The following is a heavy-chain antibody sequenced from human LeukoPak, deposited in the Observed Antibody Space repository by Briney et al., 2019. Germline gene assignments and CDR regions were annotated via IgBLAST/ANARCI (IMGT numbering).Heavy chain of an antibody. CDR1: GYTFTGYH. CDR2: INPNTGGT. D-gene: IGHD6-19*01. J-gene: IGHJ3*02. CDR3: AREGSGWYNAFDI. Sequence: EASVKVSCKASGYTFTGYHIHWVRQAPGQGLEWMGWINPNTGGTNFAQKFQGRVTMTRDTSINTAYMELNRLRSDDTAVYYCAREGSGWYNAFDIWGQGTMVTVSS. V-gene: IGHV1-2*02.